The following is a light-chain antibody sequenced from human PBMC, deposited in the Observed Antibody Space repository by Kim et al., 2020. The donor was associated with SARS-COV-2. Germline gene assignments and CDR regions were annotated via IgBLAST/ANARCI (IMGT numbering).Light chain of an antibody. CDR2: RTS. J-gene: IGKJ1*01. CDR1: QSVSGW. Sequence: DIQMTQSPSSLSASAGDRVTITCRASQSVSGWLNWYQQKPGKAPHLLIYRTSILQSEVPPRFSGSASGTDFTLTIDSLQPEDFATYYCQQSYDFPRTFGQGTKLEI. CDR3: QQSYDFPRT. V-gene: IGKV1-39*01.